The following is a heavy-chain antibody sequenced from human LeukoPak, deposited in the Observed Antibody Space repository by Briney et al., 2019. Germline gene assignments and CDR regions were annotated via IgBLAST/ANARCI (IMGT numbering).Heavy chain of an antibody. Sequence: GRSLRLSCAASGFTFDDYAMHWVRQAPGKGLEWVSGTSWNSGSIGYADSVKGRLTISRDNAKNSLYLQMNSLRAEDTALYYCAKGIAADYYYYGMDVWGQGTTVTVSS. CDR3: AKGIAADYYYYGMDV. V-gene: IGHV3-9*01. CDR1: GFTFDDYA. CDR2: TSWNSGSI. J-gene: IGHJ6*02.